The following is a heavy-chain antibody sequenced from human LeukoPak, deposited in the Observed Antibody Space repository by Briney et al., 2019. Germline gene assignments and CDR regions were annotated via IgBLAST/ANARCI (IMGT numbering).Heavy chain of an antibody. CDR3: ARGLSSSWRFDY. CDR2: INPNSGVT. D-gene: IGHD6-13*01. Sequence: SVKVSCKASGYTFTGYYVHWVRQAPGQGLEGMGRINPNSGVTNYAQKFQGRVTMTRDTSISTAYMELSRLICDDTAIYYCARGLSSSWRFDYWGQGTLVTVSS. J-gene: IGHJ4*02. V-gene: IGHV1-2*06. CDR1: GYTFTGYY.